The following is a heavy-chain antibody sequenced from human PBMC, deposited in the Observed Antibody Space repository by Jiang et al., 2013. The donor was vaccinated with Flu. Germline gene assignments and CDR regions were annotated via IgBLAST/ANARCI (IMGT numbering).Heavy chain of an antibody. V-gene: IGHV4-39*01. CDR3: ARHTRAVAGDNWFDP. Sequence: KPSETLSLTCTVSGGSISSSSYYWGWIRQPPGKGLEWIGSIYYMGSTYYNPSLKSRVTISVDTSKNQFSLKLSSVTAADTAVYYCARHTRAVAGDNWFDPWGQGTLVTVSS. D-gene: IGHD6-19*01. J-gene: IGHJ5*02. CDR1: GGSISSSSYY. CDR2: IYYMGST.